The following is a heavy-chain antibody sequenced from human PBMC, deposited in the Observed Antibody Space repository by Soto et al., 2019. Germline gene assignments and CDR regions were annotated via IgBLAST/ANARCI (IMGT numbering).Heavy chain of an antibody. CDR2: IWYDGSNK. J-gene: IGHJ4*02. CDR1: GFTFSSYG. Sequence: GGSLRLSCAASGFTFSSYGMHWVRQAPGKGLEWVAGIWYDGSNKYYADSVKGRFTISRDNSKNTLYLQMNSLRAEDTAVYYFARDSRRYCISTSCAGFDYWDQGTLFTVS. CDR3: ARDSRRYCISTSCAGFDY. D-gene: IGHD2-2*01. V-gene: IGHV3-33*01.